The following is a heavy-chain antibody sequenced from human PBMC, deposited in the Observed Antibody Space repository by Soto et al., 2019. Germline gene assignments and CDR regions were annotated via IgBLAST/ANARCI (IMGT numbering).Heavy chain of an antibody. Sequence: QVQLVQSGAEVKKPGASVKVSCKASGYTFTSYDINWVRQATGQGLEWMGWMNPNSGNTVYAQKFQGRVTMTRNTSISTAYMELSSLRAEDTAVYYCASERTGTTATWFDPWGQGPRVTVSS. CDR2: MNPNSGNT. V-gene: IGHV1-8*01. D-gene: IGHD1-7*01. CDR1: GYTFTSYD. CDR3: ASERTGTTATWFDP. J-gene: IGHJ5*02.